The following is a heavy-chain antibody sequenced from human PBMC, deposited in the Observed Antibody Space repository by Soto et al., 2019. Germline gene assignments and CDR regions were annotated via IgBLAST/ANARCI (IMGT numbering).Heavy chain of an antibody. CDR3: ARGDVGDYSRQYYYYYYGMDV. D-gene: IGHD4-17*01. CDR1: GYTFTGYY. J-gene: IGHJ6*02. CDR2: INPNSGGT. Sequence: QVQLVQSGAEVKKPGASVKVSCKASGYTFTGYYMHWVRQAPGQGLEWMGWINPNSGGTNYAQKFQGWVTMTSDTSHSTVYMELSRLTSDDTAVYYCARGDVGDYSRQYYYYYYGMDVWGQGTTVTVSS. V-gene: IGHV1-2*04.